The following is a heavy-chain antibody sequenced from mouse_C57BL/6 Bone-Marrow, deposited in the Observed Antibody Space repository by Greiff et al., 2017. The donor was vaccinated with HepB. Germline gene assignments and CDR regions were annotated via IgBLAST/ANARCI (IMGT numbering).Heavy chain of an antibody. CDR1: GYTFTSYW. CDR2: IHPSDSDT. Sequence: QVHVKQPGAELVKPGASVKVSCKASGYTFTSYWMHWVKQRPGQGLEWIGRIHPSDSDTNYNQKFKGKATLTVDKSSSTAYMQLSSLTSEDSAVYYCAIRGAERYYAMDYWGQGTSVTVSS. CDR3: AIRGAERYYAMDY. V-gene: IGHV1-74*01. J-gene: IGHJ4*01.